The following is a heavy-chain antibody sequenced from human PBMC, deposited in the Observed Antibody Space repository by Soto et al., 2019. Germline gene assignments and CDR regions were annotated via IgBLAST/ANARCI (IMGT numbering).Heavy chain of an antibody. CDR2: IYYSGST. V-gene: IGHV4-59*01. CDR3: ARAGTNMVQFDY. D-gene: IGHD3-10*01. Sequence: SETLSLTCTVSGGSINSYFWSWIRQSPGKGLEWIGHIYYSGSTSYSPSLKSRVSTSVDTSKNQFSLEVHSVTAADTAVYYCARAGTNMVQFDYWGQGTLVTVSS. CDR1: GGSINSYF. J-gene: IGHJ4*02.